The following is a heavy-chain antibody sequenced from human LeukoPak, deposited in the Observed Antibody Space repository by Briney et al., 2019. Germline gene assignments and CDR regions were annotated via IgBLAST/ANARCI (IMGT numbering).Heavy chain of an antibody. D-gene: IGHD3-10*01. CDR3: ATEYGSGKEGSSFDY. CDR1: GFTFSSYG. Sequence: GGSLRLSCAASGFTFSSYGMHWVRQAPGKGLEWVAVISYDGSNKYYADSVKGRFTISRDNSKNTLYLQMNSLRAEDTAVYYCATEYGSGKEGSSFDYWGQGTLVTVSS. CDR2: ISYDGSNK. V-gene: IGHV3-30*03. J-gene: IGHJ4*02.